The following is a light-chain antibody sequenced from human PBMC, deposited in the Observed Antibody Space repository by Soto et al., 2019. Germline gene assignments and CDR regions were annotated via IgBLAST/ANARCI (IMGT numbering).Light chain of an antibody. CDR3: QQYGSSP. J-gene: IGKJ5*01. V-gene: IGKV3-20*01. CDR2: GAS. CDR1: QSVSSSY. Sequence: DIVLPQSPGALSLSPGERDTLSCRARQSVSSSYLAWYQQKPGQAPRLLIYGASSRATGIPDRFSGSGSGTDFTLTISRLEPEDFAEYYCQQYGSSPFGQGTRLEIK.